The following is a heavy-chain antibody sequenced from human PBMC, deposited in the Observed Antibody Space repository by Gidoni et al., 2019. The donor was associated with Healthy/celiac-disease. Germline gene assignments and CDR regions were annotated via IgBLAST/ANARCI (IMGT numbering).Heavy chain of an antibody. CDR2: IWYDGSNK. CDR1: GFTFSSYG. Sequence: VQLVESGGGVVQPGRSLRLSCAASGFTFSSYGMHWVRQAPGKGLEWVAVIWYDGSNKYYADSVKGRFTISRDNSKNTLYLQMNSLRAEDTAVYYCAREHQFGGGQDYWGQGTLVTVSS. CDR3: AREHQFGGGQDY. J-gene: IGHJ4*02. D-gene: IGHD2-15*01. V-gene: IGHV3-33*01.